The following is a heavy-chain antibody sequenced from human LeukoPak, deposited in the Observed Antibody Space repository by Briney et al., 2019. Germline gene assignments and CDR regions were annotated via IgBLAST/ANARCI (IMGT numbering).Heavy chain of an antibody. CDR3: ARARDWIQTYYFDY. CDR2: IYYSGST. Sequence: SETLSLTCTVSGGSISSGGYYWSWIRQHPGKGLEWIGYIYYSGSTYYNPSLKSRVTISVDTSKNQFSLKLSSVTAADTAVYYCARARDWIQTYYFDYWGQGTLVTVSS. J-gene: IGHJ4*02. V-gene: IGHV4-31*03. D-gene: IGHD5-18*01. CDR1: GGSISSGGYY.